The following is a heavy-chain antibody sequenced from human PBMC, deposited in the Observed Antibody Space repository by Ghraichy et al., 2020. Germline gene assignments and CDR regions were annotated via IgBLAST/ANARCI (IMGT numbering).Heavy chain of an antibody. J-gene: IGHJ5*02. D-gene: IGHD4-17*01. CDR2: ITYDGSIQ. V-gene: IGHV3-30*18. CDR3: AKDGPTRTRTTVTTGWFDP. CDR1: GFTFSSHA. Sequence: GGSLRLSCAASGFTFSSHAMHWVRQAPGKGLEWVEVITYDGSIQYYGDSVKGRFTISRDDSKNMLYLQMNSLRSEDTAVYYCAKDGPTRTRTTVTTGWFDPWGQGTLVIVSS.